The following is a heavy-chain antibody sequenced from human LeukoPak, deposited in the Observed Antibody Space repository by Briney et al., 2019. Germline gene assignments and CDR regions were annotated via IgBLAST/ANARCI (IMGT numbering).Heavy chain of an antibody. CDR3: AKLEGAARLGYFDY. J-gene: IGHJ4*02. Sequence: GGSLRLSCAASGFTFSSYGMHWVRQAPGKGLEWVAFIRYDGSNKYYADSVKGRFTISRDNSKNTLYLQMNSLRAEDTAVYYCAKLEGAARLGYFDYWGQGTLVTVSS. D-gene: IGHD6-6*01. V-gene: IGHV3-30*02. CDR1: GFTFSSYG. CDR2: IRYDGSNK.